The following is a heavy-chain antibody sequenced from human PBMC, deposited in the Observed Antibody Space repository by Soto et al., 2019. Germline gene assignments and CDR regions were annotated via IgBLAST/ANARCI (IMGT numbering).Heavy chain of an antibody. D-gene: IGHD6-19*01. CDR2: ISHSGST. Sequence: SETLSLTCAVSAHSISSGYYWCWIRQPPGKGLEWIGSISHSGSTYYNPSLKSRVTISVDTSKNQFSLKLSSVTAADTAVYYCAREFGQWLVLDYYYGMDVWGQGTTVTVSS. J-gene: IGHJ6*02. V-gene: IGHV4-38-2*02. CDR3: AREFGQWLVLDYYYGMDV. CDR1: AHSISSGYY.